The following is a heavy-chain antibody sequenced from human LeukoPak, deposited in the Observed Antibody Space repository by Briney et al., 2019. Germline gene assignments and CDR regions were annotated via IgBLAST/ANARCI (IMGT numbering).Heavy chain of an antibody. CDR1: GYTFTDYA. CDR3: ARARIIALWGITNMGFDP. V-gene: IGHV7-4-1*02. Sequence: ASVKVSCKASGYTFTDYAMNWVRQAPGQGLEWMGWININTGNPTYVQGFTGRFVFSLDTSVSTAYLQISSLKAEDTAVYYCARARIIALWGITNMGFDPWGQGTLVTVSS. D-gene: IGHD3-16*01. J-gene: IGHJ5*02. CDR2: ININTGNP.